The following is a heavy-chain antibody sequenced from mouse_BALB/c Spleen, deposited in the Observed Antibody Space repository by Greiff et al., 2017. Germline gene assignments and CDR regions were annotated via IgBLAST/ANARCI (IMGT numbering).Heavy chain of an antibody. Sequence: DVKLQESGAELVRPGALVKLSCKASGFNIKDYYMHWVKQRPEQGLEWIGWIDPENGNTIYDPKFQGKASITADTSSNTAYLQLSSLTSEDTAVYYCARDYGYLLDYWGPGTTLTVSS. CDR3: ARDYGYLLDY. CDR2: IDPENGNT. D-gene: IGHD1-2*01. V-gene: IGHV14-1*02. J-gene: IGHJ2*01. CDR1: GFNIKDYY.